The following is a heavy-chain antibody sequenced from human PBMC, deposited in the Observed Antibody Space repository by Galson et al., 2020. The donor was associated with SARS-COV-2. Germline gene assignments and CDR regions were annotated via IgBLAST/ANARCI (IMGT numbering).Heavy chain of an antibody. V-gene: IGHV3-73*01. CDR2: IRSKAHNYAT. CDR1: GFTFSGSA. Sequence: GESLKISCAASGFTFSGSAVHWVRQASGKGLEWVGRIRSKAHNYATAYGVSLQGRFTVSRDDSKNTAYLQMNSLKTEDTAVYYCTKLPDCTTTDCYQFYYGMDVWGQGTTVTVSS. CDR3: TKLPDCTTTDCYQFYYGMDV. D-gene: IGHD2-21*01. J-gene: IGHJ6*02.